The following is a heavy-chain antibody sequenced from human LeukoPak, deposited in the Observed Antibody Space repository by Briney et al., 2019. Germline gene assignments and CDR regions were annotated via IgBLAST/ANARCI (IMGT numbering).Heavy chain of an antibody. V-gene: IGHV4-34*01. J-gene: IGHJ5*02. D-gene: IGHD5-12*01. CDR2: IYFNGNI. Sequence: SETLSLTCAVYGGSFSGYYWSWIRQPPGKGLEWIGNIYFNGNIAYNPSLQSRVTISVDTSKNQFSLRLNSVTSADTATYYCARVELIVALPTSFDPWGQGTLVTVSS. CDR1: GGSFSGYY. CDR3: ARVELIVALPTSFDP.